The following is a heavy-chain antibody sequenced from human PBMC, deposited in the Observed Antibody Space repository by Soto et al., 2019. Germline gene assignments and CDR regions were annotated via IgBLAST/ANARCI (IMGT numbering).Heavy chain of an antibody. CDR3: ARLDI. CDR1: GGSISSTNYY. CDR2: INHSGST. Sequence: ETLSLTCTVSGGSISSTNYYWGWIRQPPGKGLEWIGEINHSGSTNYNPSLKSRVTISVDTSKNQFSLKLNSVTAADTAVYYCARLDIWGQGTMVTVSS. J-gene: IGHJ3*02. V-gene: IGHV4-39*07.